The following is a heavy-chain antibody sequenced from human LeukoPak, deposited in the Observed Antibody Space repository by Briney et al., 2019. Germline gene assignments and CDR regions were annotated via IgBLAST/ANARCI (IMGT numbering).Heavy chain of an antibody. CDR1: GFTFSSYW. J-gene: IGHJ3*02. CDR2: IKQDGSEK. Sequence: GGSLRLSCAASGFTFSSYWMSWVRQAPGKGLEWVANIKQDGSEKYYVDSVKGRFTISRDNAKNSLYLQMNSLRAEDTAVYYCARDRGCSSTSCYYLIDAFDIWGQGTMVTVSS. CDR3: ARDRGCSSTSCYYLIDAFDI. D-gene: IGHD2-2*01. V-gene: IGHV3-7*01.